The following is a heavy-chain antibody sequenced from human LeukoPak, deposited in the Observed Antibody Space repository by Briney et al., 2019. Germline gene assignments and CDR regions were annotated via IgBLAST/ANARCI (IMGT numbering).Heavy chain of an antibody. D-gene: IGHD1-1*01. V-gene: IGHV3-23*01. Sequence: PGGSLRLSCAASGFTVSSYAMSWVRQAQGKGLEWVSAISGSGGSTYYADSVKGRFTISRDNSKNTLYLQMNSLRAEDTAVYYCAKVRYRSRDYFDYWGQGTLVTVPS. J-gene: IGHJ4*02. CDR3: AKVRYRSRDYFDY. CDR2: ISGSGGST. CDR1: GFTVSSYA.